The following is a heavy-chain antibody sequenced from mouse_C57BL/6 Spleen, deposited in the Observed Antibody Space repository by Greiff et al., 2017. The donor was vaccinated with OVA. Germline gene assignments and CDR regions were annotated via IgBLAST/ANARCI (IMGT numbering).Heavy chain of an antibody. CDR2: ISSGGDYI. D-gene: IGHD2-5*01. J-gene: IGHJ1*03. CDR1: GFTFSSYA. V-gene: IGHV5-9-1*02. CDR3: TREGYSNYGGYFDV. Sequence: EVKLMESGEGLVKPGGSLKLSCAASGFTFSSYAMSWVRQTPEKRLEWVAYISSGGDYIYYADTVKGRFTISRDNARNTLYLQMSSLKSEDTAMYYCTREGYSNYGGYFDVWGTGTTVTVSS.